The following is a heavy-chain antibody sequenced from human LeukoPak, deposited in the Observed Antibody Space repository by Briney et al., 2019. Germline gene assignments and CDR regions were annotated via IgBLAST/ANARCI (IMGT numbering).Heavy chain of an antibody. V-gene: IGHV3-48*03. J-gene: IGHJ4*02. Sequence: GGSLRLSCAASGFTFSSYEMNWVRQAPGKGLEWVSYISSSGSTIYYADSVKGRFTISRDNAKNSLYLQMNSLRAEDTAVYYCTGYDHQSFDYWGQGTLVTVSS. D-gene: IGHD5-12*01. CDR3: TGYDHQSFDY. CDR2: ISSSGSTI. CDR1: GFTFSSYE.